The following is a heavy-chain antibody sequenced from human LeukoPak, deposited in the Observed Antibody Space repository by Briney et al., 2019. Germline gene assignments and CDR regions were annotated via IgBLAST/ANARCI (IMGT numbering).Heavy chain of an antibody. Sequence: GGSLRLSCAASGFTFSSYAMIWVRQAPGKGLEWVAVIWYDGSNKYYADSVKGRFTISRDNSKNTLYLQMNSLRAEDTAVYYCARDDYDFWSGYLDYWGQGTLVTVSS. D-gene: IGHD3-3*01. V-gene: IGHV3-33*08. CDR2: IWYDGSNK. CDR3: ARDDYDFWSGYLDY. J-gene: IGHJ4*02. CDR1: GFTFSSYA.